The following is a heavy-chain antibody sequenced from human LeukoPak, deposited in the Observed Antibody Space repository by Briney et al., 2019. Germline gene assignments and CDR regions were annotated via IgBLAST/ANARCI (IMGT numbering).Heavy chain of an antibody. Sequence: ASVKVSCKVSGYTLTELSMHWVRQAPGKGLEWMGGFDPEDGETIYAQKFQGRVTMTEDTSTDTAYMELSSLRFDDTAVYYCARGGDDSGLYFAYWGQGTLVTVSS. CDR1: GYTLTELS. V-gene: IGHV1-24*01. D-gene: IGHD3-22*01. CDR2: FDPEDGET. CDR3: ARGGDDSGLYFAY. J-gene: IGHJ4*02.